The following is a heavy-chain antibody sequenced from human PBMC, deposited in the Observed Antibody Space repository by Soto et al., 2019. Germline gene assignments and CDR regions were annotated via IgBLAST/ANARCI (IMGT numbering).Heavy chain of an antibody. J-gene: IGHJ5*02. D-gene: IGHD3-10*01. CDR3: AKDSKWFGELYGTHWFDP. CDR1: GFTFDDYA. CDR2: ISWNSGRI. Sequence: GGSLRLSCAASGFTFDDYAMHWVRQAPGKGLEWVSGISWNSGRIAYADSVKGRFTISRDNSKNSLYLHMNSLRAEDTALYYCAKDSKWFGELYGTHWFDPWGQGTLVTVSS. V-gene: IGHV3-9*01.